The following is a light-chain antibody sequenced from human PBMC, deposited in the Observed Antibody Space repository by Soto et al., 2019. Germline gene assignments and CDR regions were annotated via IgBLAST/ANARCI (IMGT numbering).Light chain of an antibody. CDR3: MQDTRWPLYT. CDR1: QSLVYSDGNTY. V-gene: IGKV2-30*01. Sequence: DVVMTPSPLSLPVTLGQPASISCRSSQSLVYSDGNTYLNWFQQRPGQSPRRLIHKVSNRDSGVPDRFSGSGSGTAFSLKISRVEAEDVGVYYCMQDTRWPLYTCGQGPKLEIK. CDR2: KVS. J-gene: IGKJ2*01.